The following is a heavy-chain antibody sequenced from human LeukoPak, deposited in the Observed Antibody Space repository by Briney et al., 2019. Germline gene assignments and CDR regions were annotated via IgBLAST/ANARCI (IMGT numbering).Heavy chain of an antibody. Sequence: GGSLRLSCAASGFTFSSYAMNWVRQAPGKGLEWVSIISGSAGSTYYADSVKGRFTISRDNAKNSLYPQMNSLRAEDTAVYYCARNYDFWSGYYKDYYYGMDVWGQGTTVTVSS. D-gene: IGHD3-3*01. CDR2: ISGSAGST. CDR3: ARNYDFWSGYYKDYYYGMDV. J-gene: IGHJ6*02. V-gene: IGHV3-21*01. CDR1: GFTFSSYA.